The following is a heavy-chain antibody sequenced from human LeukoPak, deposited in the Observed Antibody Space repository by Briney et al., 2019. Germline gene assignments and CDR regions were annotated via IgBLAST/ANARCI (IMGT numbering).Heavy chain of an antibody. CDR1: GGSFSGYY. CDR2: INHSGST. J-gene: IGHJ5*02. V-gene: IGHV4-34*01. Sequence: PSETLSLTCAVYGGSFSGYYWSWIRQPPGKGLEWIGEINHSGSTNYNPSLKSRVTISVDTSKNQFSLKLSSVTAADTAVYYCARGKNIYHRPVVAANVGDWFDPWGQGTLVTVSS. CDR3: ARGKNIYHRPVVAANVGDWFDP. D-gene: IGHD2-15*01.